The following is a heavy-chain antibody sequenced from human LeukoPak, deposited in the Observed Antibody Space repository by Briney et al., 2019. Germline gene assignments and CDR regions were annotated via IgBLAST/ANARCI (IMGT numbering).Heavy chain of an antibody. J-gene: IGHJ4*02. V-gene: IGHV3-48*01. Sequence: GGSLRLSCAASGFTFSSYSMNWVRQAPGKGLEWVSYISSSSSTIYYADPVKGRFTISRDNAKNSLYLQMNSLRAEDTAVYYCARGSFGDYDYWGQGTLVTVSS. CDR1: GFTFSSYS. D-gene: IGHD4-17*01. CDR2: ISSSSSTI. CDR3: ARGSFGDYDY.